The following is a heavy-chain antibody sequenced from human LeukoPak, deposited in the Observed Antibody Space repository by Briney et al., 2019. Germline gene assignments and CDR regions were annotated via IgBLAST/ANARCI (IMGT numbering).Heavy chain of an antibody. V-gene: IGHV3-53*01. Sequence: GGSLRLSCAASGFTVSSNYMSWVRQAPGKGLEWVSVIYSGGSTYYADSVKGRFTISRDNSKNTLYPQMNSLRAEDTAVYYCARGPGDGYGQPIDYWGQGTLVTASS. CDR1: GFTVSSNY. D-gene: IGHD3-16*01. J-gene: IGHJ4*02. CDR2: IYSGGST. CDR3: ARGPGDGYGQPIDY.